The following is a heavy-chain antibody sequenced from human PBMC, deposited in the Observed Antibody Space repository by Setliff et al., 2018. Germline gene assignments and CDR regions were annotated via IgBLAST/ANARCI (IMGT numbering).Heavy chain of an antibody. D-gene: IGHD3-16*01. CDR2: MNPERDNT. J-gene: IGHJ4*02. V-gene: IGHV1-8*01. CDR1: GYSFISYD. Sequence: ASVKVSCKASGYSFISYDINWVRQAPGQGLEWMGWMNPERDNTGYAQKFQGRVTMTGHASINTAYMELTSLTSEDTAVYYCVRNPPGPEASTPGGYWGQGTLVTVSS. CDR3: VRNPPGPEASTPGGY.